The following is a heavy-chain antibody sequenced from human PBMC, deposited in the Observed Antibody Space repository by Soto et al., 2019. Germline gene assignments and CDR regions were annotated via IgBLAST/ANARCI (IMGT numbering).Heavy chain of an antibody. CDR2: ISAYNGDT. CDR3: SRSMPYSIGWEPSDY. Sequence: ASVKVSCKTSGYTFTSYGINWVRQAPGQGLEWVGWISAYNGDTNYAQKFQGRVTMTTDTSTTTAYMDLRSLRSDDTTVYYCSRSMPYSIGWEPSDYWGQGALVTVSS. J-gene: IGHJ4*02. D-gene: IGHD6-19*01. V-gene: IGHV1-18*01. CDR1: GYTFTSYG.